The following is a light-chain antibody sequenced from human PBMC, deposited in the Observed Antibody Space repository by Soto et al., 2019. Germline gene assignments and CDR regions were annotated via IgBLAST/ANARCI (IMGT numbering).Light chain of an antibody. CDR3: QQYGSSPLT. CDR1: QSVSSSY. V-gene: IGKV3-20*01. J-gene: IGKJ4*01. Sequence: DIVLTQSPGTLSLSPGERATLSCRASQSVSSSYLAWYQQKPGQAPRLLIDGASIRATSIPDRFSGSGSGTDFTLNISRLEPEDFAVYYCQQYGSSPLTFGGGTKAEIK. CDR2: GAS.